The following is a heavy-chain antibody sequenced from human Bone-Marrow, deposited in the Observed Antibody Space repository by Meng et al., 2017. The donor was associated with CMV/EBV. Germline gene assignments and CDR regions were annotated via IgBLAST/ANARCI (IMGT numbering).Heavy chain of an antibody. V-gene: IGHV5-51*01. CDR1: GYSFTSYW. CDR3: SRSIAARPGGMDV. J-gene: IGHJ6*02. CDR2: IYPGDSDT. Sequence: GGSLRLSCKGSGYSFTSYWIGWVRQMPGKGLEWMGIIYPGDSDTRYSPSFQGQVTISADKSISTAYLQWSRLKASDTAMYYFSRSIAARPGGMDVWGQGTTVTVSS. D-gene: IGHD6-6*01.